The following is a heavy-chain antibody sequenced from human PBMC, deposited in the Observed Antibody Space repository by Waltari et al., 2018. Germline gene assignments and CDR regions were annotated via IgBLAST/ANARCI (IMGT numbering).Heavy chain of an antibody. J-gene: IGHJ5*02. V-gene: IGHV4-59*11. CDR2: IYYSGST. CDR3: ARGVVVVAAWFDP. D-gene: IGHD2-15*01. CDR1: GGSISSHS. Sequence: QVQLQESGPGLVKPSETLSLTCTVSGGSISSHSWSWIRQPPGKGLEWIGYIYYSGSTNYNPSLKSRVTISVDTSKNQFSLKLSSVTAADTAVYYCARGVVVVAAWFDPWGQGTLVTVSS.